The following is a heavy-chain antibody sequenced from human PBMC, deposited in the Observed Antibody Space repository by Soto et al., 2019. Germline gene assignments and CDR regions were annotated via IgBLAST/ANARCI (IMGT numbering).Heavy chain of an antibody. CDR1: GFTFNNYG. CDR2: ISSDGSDK. D-gene: IGHD6-13*01. V-gene: IGHV3-30*18. J-gene: IGHJ3*01. Sequence: QVQLVESGGGVVQPGRSLRLSCAASGFTFNNYGMHWVRQAPGKGLEWVATISSDGSDKYYADSVKGRLTISRDNSKNTVYLQMNSLRAEATAVYYCAKDQGIAASHGIDWGQGTMVTVSS. CDR3: AKDQGIAASHGID.